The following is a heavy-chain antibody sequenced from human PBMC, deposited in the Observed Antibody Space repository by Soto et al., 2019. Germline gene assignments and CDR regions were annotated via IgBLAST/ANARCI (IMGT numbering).Heavy chain of an antibody. Sequence: ASVKVSCKASGGTFSSYAISWVRQAPGQGLEWMGGIIPIFGTANYAQKFQGRVTITADESTSTAYMELSSLRSEDTAVYYCAREDLHIHLSYYYGMDVWGQGTTVTVSS. CDR3: AREDLHIHLSYYYGMDV. CDR1: GGTFSSYA. V-gene: IGHV1-69*13. J-gene: IGHJ6*02. CDR2: IIPIFGTA. D-gene: IGHD3-3*01.